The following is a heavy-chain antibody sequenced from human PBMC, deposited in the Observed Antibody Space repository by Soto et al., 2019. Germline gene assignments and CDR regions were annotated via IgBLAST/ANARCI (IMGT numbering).Heavy chain of an antibody. CDR3: ATSVVAATFYYYGMDV. CDR1: GFTFTSSA. V-gene: IGHV1-58*01. CDR2: IVVGSGNT. Sequence: QMQLVQSGPEVKKPGTSVKVSCKASGFTFTSSAVQWVRQARGQRLEWIGWIVVGSGNTNYAQKFQERVTITRDMSTSTAYMELSSLRSEDTAVCYCATSVVAATFYYYGMDVWGQGTTVTVSS. J-gene: IGHJ6*02. D-gene: IGHD2-15*01.